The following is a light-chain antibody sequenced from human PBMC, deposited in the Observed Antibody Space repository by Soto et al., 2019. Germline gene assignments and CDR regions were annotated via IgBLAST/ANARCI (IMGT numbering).Light chain of an antibody. CDR3: QQSFT. V-gene: IGKV1-5*03. CDR2: KAS. Sequence: DIQMTQSPSTLSASVGDRVTITCRASQSISSWLAWYQQKPGKAPKLLIYKASSLERGVPSRFSGRGSGTEFTLTISSLQPDDFANYYCQQSFTFGPGTKVDIK. J-gene: IGKJ3*01. CDR1: QSISSW.